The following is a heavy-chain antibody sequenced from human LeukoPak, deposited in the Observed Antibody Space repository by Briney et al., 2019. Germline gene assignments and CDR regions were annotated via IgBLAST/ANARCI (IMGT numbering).Heavy chain of an antibody. CDR1: GFTFSSYT. J-gene: IGHJ4*02. CDR2: ITSSSSYI. D-gene: IGHD6-19*01. CDR3: ARVQGGGYRTADY. V-gene: IGHV3-21*01. Sequence: PGGSLRLSCATSGFTFSSYTMNWVRQAPGKGPEWVSSITSSSSYIYYADSVKGRFTISRDNARNSLYLQMNSLRGEDTAMYYCARVQGGGYRTADYWGQGTLVTVSS.